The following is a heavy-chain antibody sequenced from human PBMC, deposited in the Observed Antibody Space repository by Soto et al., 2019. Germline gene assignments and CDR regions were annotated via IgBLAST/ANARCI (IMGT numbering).Heavy chain of an antibody. CDR3: ARGGGYYDSSGYYPIDY. J-gene: IGHJ4*02. CDR2: IYYSGST. CDR1: GGSISSGGYY. V-gene: IGHV4-31*01. D-gene: IGHD3-22*01. Sequence: QVQLQESCPGLVKPSQTLSRTCTVSGGSISSGGYYWRWTRQHPWKALEWVGYIYYSGSTYSNPSLKGPVTRSVDTSKNQFSLKLSSVTAADTAVYYCARGGGYYDSSGYYPIDYWGQGTLVTVSS.